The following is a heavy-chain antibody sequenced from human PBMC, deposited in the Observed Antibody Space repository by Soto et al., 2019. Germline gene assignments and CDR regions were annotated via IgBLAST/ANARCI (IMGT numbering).Heavy chain of an antibody. CDR2: IKPDGSEQ. Sequence: GGSLRLSCAAAEFTFDKYYMTWVRQAPGKGPEWVANIKPDGSEQYYVDSVKGRFTISRDNANNSLYLQMNSLRAEDTAVYFCARGNWNYYYGFDVWGQGTTVTVSS. CDR3: ARGNWNYYYGFDV. CDR1: EFTFDKYY. J-gene: IGHJ6*02. V-gene: IGHV3-7*01. D-gene: IGHD1-20*01.